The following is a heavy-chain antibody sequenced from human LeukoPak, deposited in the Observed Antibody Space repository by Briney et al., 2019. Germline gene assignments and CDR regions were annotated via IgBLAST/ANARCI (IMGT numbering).Heavy chain of an antibody. D-gene: IGHD4-17*01. J-gene: IGHJ4*02. Sequence: GGSLRLSCAASGFTFSSYSMNWVRQAPGKGLEWVSSISSSSSYIYYADSMKGRFTISRDNAKNSLYLQMNSLRAEDTAVYYCARGGTVLFDYWGQGTLVTVSS. V-gene: IGHV3-21*01. CDR3: ARGGTVLFDY. CDR2: ISSSSSYI. CDR1: GFTFSSYS.